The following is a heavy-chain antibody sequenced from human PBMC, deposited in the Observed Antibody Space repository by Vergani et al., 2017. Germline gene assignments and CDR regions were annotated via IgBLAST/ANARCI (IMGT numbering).Heavy chain of an antibody. CDR2: TRYDGIVE. CDR1: GFTFSSYG. D-gene: IGHD3-10*01. Sequence: QVQLVESGGGVVQPGRSLRLSCAASGFTFSSYGMHWVRQAPGKGLEWVAFTRYDGIVEYYGDSVRGRFTISRDNSKNTLYLQMNRLRTEDTAIYYCAKQYFVSGNYLFDYWGQGTLVTVSS. J-gene: IGHJ4*02. V-gene: IGHV3-30*02. CDR3: AKQYFVSGNYLFDY.